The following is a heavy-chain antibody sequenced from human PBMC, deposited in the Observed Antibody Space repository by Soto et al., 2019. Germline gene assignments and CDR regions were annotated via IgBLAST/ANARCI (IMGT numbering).Heavy chain of an antibody. V-gene: IGHV3-30-3*01. D-gene: IGHD3-3*01. J-gene: IGHJ6*02. CDR3: ARVGGGFFTFFGYGMDV. CDR1: GFTFSSYA. Sequence: QVQMVESGGGVVQPGRSLRLSCAASGFTFSSYAMHWVRQAPGKGLEWVAVISYDGGNKYYADSVKGRFTISRDNSKNTLYLQVNRLRAEDTAMYYCARVGGGFFTFFGYGMDVWGQGTTVTVSS. CDR2: ISYDGGNK.